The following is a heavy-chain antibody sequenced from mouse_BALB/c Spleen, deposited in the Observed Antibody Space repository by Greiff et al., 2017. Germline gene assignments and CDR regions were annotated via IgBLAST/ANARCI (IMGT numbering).Heavy chain of an antibody. V-gene: IGHV1S137*01. D-gene: IGHD2-3*01. Sequence: QVQLKQSGAELVRPGVSVKISCKGSGYTFTDYAMHWVKQSHAKSLEWIGVISTYYGDASYNQKFKGKATMTVDKSSSTAYMELARLTSEDSAIYYCARLALYDYYAMDYWGQGTSVTVSS. CDR3: ARLALYDYYAMDY. CDR1: GYTFTDYA. CDR2: ISTYYGDA. J-gene: IGHJ4*01.